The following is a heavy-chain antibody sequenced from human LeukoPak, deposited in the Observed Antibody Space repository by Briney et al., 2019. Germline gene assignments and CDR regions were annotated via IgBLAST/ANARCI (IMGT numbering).Heavy chain of an antibody. Sequence: PGGSLRLSCVASGFTFSSFGMHWVRQAPGMGLEWISFIRYDGSNKYYTDSVKGRFTISRDNSQNTLYLQMNSLGTEDTALYFCAKDRTMAADGTYFDYWGQGTLVTVSS. J-gene: IGHJ4*02. D-gene: IGHD6-13*01. V-gene: IGHV3-30*02. CDR3: AKDRTMAADGTYFDY. CDR2: IRYDGSNK. CDR1: GFTFSSFG.